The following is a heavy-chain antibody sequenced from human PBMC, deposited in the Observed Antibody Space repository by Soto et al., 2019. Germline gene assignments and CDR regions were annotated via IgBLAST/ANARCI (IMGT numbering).Heavy chain of an antibody. V-gene: IGHV3-23*01. Sequence: PGGSLRLSCAASGFTFSSYAMSWFRQAPGKGLEWVSAISCSGGSTYYTDSVKGRFTISRDNSKNTLYLQMDSLRAEDTAVYYCAVRKTGSYFDYWGQGTLVTVSS. CDR3: AVRKTGSYFDY. D-gene: IGHD1-26*01. CDR1: GFTFSSYA. CDR2: ISCSGGST. J-gene: IGHJ4*02.